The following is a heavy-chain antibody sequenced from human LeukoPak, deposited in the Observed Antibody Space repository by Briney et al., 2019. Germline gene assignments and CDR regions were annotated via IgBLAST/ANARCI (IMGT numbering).Heavy chain of an antibody. Sequence: SVKVSCKASGGTFSSYAISWVRQAPGQGLEWMGGIIPIFGTANYAQKFQGRVTITADESTSTAYMELSSLRSEDTAVYYCARDRIYYYDSSGYWGFLDYWGQGTLVTVSS. CDR2: IIPIFGTA. CDR3: ARDRIYYYDSSGYWGFLDY. CDR1: GGTFSSYA. V-gene: IGHV1-69*01. D-gene: IGHD3-22*01. J-gene: IGHJ4*02.